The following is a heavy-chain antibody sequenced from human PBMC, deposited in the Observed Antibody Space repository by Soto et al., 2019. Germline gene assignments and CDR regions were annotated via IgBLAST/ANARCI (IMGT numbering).Heavy chain of an antibody. CDR1: GFTFTSSA. CDR2: IVVGSGNT. Sequence: ASVKVSCKASGFTFTSSAVQWVRRARGQRLEWIGWIVVGSGNTNYAQKFQERVTITRDMSTSTAYMELSSLRSEDTAVYYCAAPSLDCSGGSCYYYWGQGTLVTVSS. D-gene: IGHD2-15*01. J-gene: IGHJ4*02. V-gene: IGHV1-58*01. CDR3: AAPSLDCSGGSCYYY.